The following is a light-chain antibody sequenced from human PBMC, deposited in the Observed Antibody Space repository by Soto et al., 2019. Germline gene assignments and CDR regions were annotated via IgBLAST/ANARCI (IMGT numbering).Light chain of an antibody. CDR2: DAS. CDR1: QGISST. Sequence: AIQLTQSPSSLFASVGDSISTTCPPTQGISSTLAWYQQKPGKAPKLLIYDASSLESGVPSRFSGSGSGTDFTLTISSLQPEDFATYYCQQFNSYPHTFGGGTKVEIK. V-gene: IGKV1-13*02. J-gene: IGKJ4*01. CDR3: QQFNSYPHT.